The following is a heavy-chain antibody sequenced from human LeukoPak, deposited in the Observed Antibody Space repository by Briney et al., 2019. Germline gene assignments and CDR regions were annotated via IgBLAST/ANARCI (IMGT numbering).Heavy chain of an antibody. CDR2: INSNGGST. Sequence: EGSLRLSCSGSGFTFSNYGMHWVRQAPGKGLEYVSGINSNGGSTYYADSVKGRFTISRDNSKNTLYLQMSSLRTEDTAVYYCVKDRRIVWFGELSGFDYWGQGTLVTVSS. V-gene: IGHV3-64D*06. D-gene: IGHD3-10*01. J-gene: IGHJ4*02. CDR3: VKDRRIVWFGELSGFDY. CDR1: GFTFSNYG.